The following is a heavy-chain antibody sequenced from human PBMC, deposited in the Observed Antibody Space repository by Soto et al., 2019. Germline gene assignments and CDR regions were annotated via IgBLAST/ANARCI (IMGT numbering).Heavy chain of an antibody. J-gene: IGHJ6*02. V-gene: IGHV4-31*03. Sequence: QVHLQESGPGLVKPSQTLSLTCSVSGGSINSGNFYCTWIRHHPQKGLEWIGFISDSGSTSYNPCLQSRVTISRPTSKNQLFLRVFSVTAADTAVYYCARDRGTTPLYGMYVWGQGITVTVSS. CDR1: GGSINSGNFY. D-gene: IGHD3-10*01. CDR3: ARDRGTTPLYGMYV. CDR2: ISDSGST.